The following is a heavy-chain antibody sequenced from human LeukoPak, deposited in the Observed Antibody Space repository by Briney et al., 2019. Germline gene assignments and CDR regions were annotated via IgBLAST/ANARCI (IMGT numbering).Heavy chain of an antibody. Sequence: SLRLSSAASGFTFSNDWMNWVRQAPGKGLGWVTNIKQDGSAKYYVDSVKGRFTISRDNAKISLYLQMNSLGAEGTAVYYCARTIREQWLTIDYWGEGTLVTFSS. J-gene: IGHJ4*02. V-gene: IGHV3-7*04. D-gene: IGHD6-19*01. CDR3: ARTIREQWLTIDY. CDR2: IKQDGSAK. CDR1: GFTFSNDW.